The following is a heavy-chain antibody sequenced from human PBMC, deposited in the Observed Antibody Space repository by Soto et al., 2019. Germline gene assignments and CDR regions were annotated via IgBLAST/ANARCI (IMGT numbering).Heavy chain of an antibody. Sequence: QVQLQQWGAGLLKPSETLSLTCAVYGGSFSGYYWSWIRQPPGKGLEWIGEINHSGSTNYNPSLKSRVTISVDTSKNQFSLKLSSVTAADTAVYYSASARRGPMDVWGKGTTVTVSS. CDR1: GGSFSGYY. D-gene: IGHD1-26*01. V-gene: IGHV4-34*01. CDR2: INHSGST. J-gene: IGHJ6*04. CDR3: ASARRGPMDV.